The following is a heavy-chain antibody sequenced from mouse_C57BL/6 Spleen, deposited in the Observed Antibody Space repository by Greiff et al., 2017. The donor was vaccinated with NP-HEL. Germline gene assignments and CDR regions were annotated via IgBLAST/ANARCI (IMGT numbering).Heavy chain of an antibody. Sequence: QVQLKQPGAELVKPGASVKLSCKASGYTFTSYWMHWVKQRPGQGLEWIGMIHPNSGSTNYNEKFKSKATLTVDKSSSTAYMQLSSLTSEDSAVYYCARGEGNYGFAYWGQGTLVTVSA. D-gene: IGHD2-1*01. J-gene: IGHJ3*01. V-gene: IGHV1-64*01. CDR1: GYTFTSYW. CDR2: IHPNSGST. CDR3: ARGEGNYGFAY.